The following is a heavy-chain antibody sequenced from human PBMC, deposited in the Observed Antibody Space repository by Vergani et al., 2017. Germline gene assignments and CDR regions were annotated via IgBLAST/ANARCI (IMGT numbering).Heavy chain of an antibody. CDR3: ARLVVVAVRAAFDI. V-gene: IGHV4-39*01. CDR1: GGSISSSSYY. J-gene: IGHJ3*02. Sequence: QLQLQESGPGLVKPSETLSLTCTVSGGSISSSSYYWGWIRQPPGKGLEWIGSIYYSGSTYYNPSLKSRVTISVDTSKNQFSLKLSSVTAADTAVYYCARLVVVAVRAAFDIWGQGTMVTVSS. D-gene: IGHD2-15*01. CDR2: IYYSGST.